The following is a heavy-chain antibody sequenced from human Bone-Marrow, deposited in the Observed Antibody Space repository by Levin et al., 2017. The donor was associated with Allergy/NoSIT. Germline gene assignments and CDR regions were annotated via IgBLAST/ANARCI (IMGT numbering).Heavy chain of an antibody. V-gene: IGHV3-30-3*01. Sequence: GGSLRLSCAASGFTFSSYAMHWVRQAPGKGLEWVAVISYDGSNKYYADSVKGRFTISRDNSKNTLYLQMNSLRAEDTAVYCCARTVDTVTTLTSDYWGQGTLVTVSS. CDR1: GFTFSSYA. D-gene: IGHD4-17*01. J-gene: IGHJ4*02. CDR3: ARTVDTVTTLTSDY. CDR2: ISYDGSNK.